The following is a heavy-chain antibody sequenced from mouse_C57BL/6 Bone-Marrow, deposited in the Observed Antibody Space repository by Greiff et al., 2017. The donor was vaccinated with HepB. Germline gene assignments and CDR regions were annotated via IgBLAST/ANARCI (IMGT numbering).Heavy chain of an antibody. CDR2: IYPRSGNT. J-gene: IGHJ3*01. CDR1: GYTFTSYG. Sequence: QVQLQQSGAELARPGASVKLSCKASGYTFTSYGISWVKQRTGQGLEWIGEIYPRSGNTYYNEKFKGKATLTAYKSSSTAYMELRSLTSEDSAVYFCARGYYGARFAYWGQGTLVTVSA. V-gene: IGHV1-81*01. CDR3: ARGYYGARFAY. D-gene: IGHD1-1*01.